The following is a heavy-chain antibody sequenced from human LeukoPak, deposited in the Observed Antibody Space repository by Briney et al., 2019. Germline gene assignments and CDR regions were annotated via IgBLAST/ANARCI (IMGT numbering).Heavy chain of an antibody. D-gene: IGHD3-3*01. J-gene: IGHJ4*02. V-gene: IGHV3-30*18. CDR1: GFTFSSYG. CDR2: ISYDGSNK. CDR3: AKDAHYDFWSGYPNFDY. Sequence: GGSLRLSCAASGFTFSSYGMHWVRQAPGKGLEWVAVISYDGSNKYYADSVKGRFTISRDNSKNTLYLEMNSLRAEDTAVYYCAKDAHYDFWSGYPNFDYWGQGTLVTVSS.